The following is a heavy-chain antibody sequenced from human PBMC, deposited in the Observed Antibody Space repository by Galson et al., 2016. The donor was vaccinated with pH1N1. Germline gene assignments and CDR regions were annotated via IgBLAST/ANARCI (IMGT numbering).Heavy chain of an antibody. CDR3: ARRVGRTFDY. V-gene: IGHV1-18*04. CDR1: GYTFSGFG. Sequence: SVKVSCKASGYTFSGFGISWVRQAPGQGLEWMGWISPDNGKTIYEQKFQGRVTITRDTSASTASMELSSLTSEDTAVYYCARRVGRTFDYWGQGTLVTVSS. J-gene: IGHJ4*02. CDR2: ISPDNGKT. D-gene: IGHD1-7*01.